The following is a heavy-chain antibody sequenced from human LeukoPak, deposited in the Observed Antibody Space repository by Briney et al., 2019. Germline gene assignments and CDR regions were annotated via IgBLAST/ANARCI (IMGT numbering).Heavy chain of an antibody. CDR1: GFIFSNYW. V-gene: IGHV3-48*04. CDR3: ARDTWGFEN. D-gene: IGHD3-16*01. Sequence: PGGSLRLSCAASGFIFSNYWMTWVRQAPGKGLEWVSYISITSSTKYYADAVRGRFSISRDNARNSLYLQMDSLRAEDTAVYFCARDTWGFENWGQGTLVTVSS. J-gene: IGHJ4*02. CDR2: ISITSSTK.